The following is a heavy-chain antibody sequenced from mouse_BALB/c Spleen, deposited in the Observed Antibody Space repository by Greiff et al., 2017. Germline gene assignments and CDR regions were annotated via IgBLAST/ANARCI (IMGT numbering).Heavy chain of an antibody. D-gene: IGHD1-1*01. CDR3: TRSDCDGSAWFAY. CDR2: IYPSDSYT. Sequence: QVQLQQPGAELVRPGASVKLSCKASGYTFTSYWINWVKQRPGQGLEWIGNIYPSDSYTNYNQKFKDKATLTVDKSSSTAYMQLSSPTSEDSAVYYCTRSDCDGSAWFAYWGQGTLVTVSA. V-gene: IGHV1-69*02. CDR1: GYTFTSYW. J-gene: IGHJ3*01.